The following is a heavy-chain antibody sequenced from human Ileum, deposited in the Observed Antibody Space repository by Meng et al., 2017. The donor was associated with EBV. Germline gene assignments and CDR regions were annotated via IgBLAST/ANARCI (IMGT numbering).Heavy chain of an antibody. CDR2: IHYIGSS. D-gene: IGHD3-16*01. V-gene: IGHV4-30-4*01. CDR1: TGSINSGGYD. Sequence: VDLQVSCLGLGGPSQALSLASSSSTGSINSGGYDWSWIRQPPGKGLEWIGYIHYIGSSYYNASLKSRLNISLDSANQFSLQLNSVTAADTAIYYCARGRFSTVLYYFDYWGPGILVTVSS. CDR3: ARGRFSTVLYYFDY. J-gene: IGHJ4*02.